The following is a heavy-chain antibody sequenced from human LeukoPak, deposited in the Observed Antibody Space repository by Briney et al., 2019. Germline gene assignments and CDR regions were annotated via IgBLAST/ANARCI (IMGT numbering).Heavy chain of an antibody. V-gene: IGHV3-30*16. J-gene: IGHJ4*02. CDR3: ARERGVGAYYFDS. CDR1: GFPFCGHA. D-gene: IGHD1-26*01. CDR2: ISYDGKKI. Sequence: GGSLRLSCAASGFPFCGHAMHWVRQAPGHELKGVALISYDGKKIVFGDSVWGRFTISRDNSKYTLSLQMNGLRPADTAVYYCARERGVGAYYFDSWGQGTLVTVSS.